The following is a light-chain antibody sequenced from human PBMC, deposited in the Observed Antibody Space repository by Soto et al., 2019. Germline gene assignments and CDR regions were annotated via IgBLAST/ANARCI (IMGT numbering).Light chain of an antibody. J-gene: IGLJ1*01. CDR3: QTWGTGIQV. Sequence: QPVLTQSPSASASLGASVKLTCTLSSGHSSFAIAWHQQQPEKGPRYLMKLNNDGSHSKGDGIPDRFSGSSSGAERYLTISSLPSEDEADYYCQTWGTGIQVFGTGTKLTVL. V-gene: IGLV4-69*02. CDR1: SGHSSFA. CDR2: LNNDGSH.